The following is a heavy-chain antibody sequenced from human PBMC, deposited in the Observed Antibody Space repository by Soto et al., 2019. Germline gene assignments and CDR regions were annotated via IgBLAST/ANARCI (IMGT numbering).Heavy chain of an antibody. V-gene: IGHV3-21*01. Sequence: GGSLRLSCAASGFTFSSYSMNWVRQAPGKGLELVSSISSSSSYIYYADSVKGRFTISRDNAKNSLYLQMNSLRAEDAAVYYCARDDTVVVAATPVYWGQGTLVTVSS. CDR1: GFTFSSYS. J-gene: IGHJ4*02. CDR2: ISSSSSYI. CDR3: ARDDTVVVAATPVY. D-gene: IGHD2-15*01.